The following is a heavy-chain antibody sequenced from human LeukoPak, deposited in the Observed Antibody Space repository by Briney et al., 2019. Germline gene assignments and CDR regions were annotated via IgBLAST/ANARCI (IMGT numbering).Heavy chain of an antibody. CDR2: IIPLFGTA. V-gene: IGHV1-69*13. CDR3: AREGGDTAMVTLYYFDY. CDR1: GGTFSSYA. Sequence: ASVKVSCKASGGTFSSYAISWVRQAPGQGLDWMGGIIPLFGTAHYAQKFQGRVTITADESTSTTYMELSSLRSEDSAVYYCAREGGDTAMVTLYYFDYWGQGTLVTVSS. D-gene: IGHD5-18*01. J-gene: IGHJ4*02.